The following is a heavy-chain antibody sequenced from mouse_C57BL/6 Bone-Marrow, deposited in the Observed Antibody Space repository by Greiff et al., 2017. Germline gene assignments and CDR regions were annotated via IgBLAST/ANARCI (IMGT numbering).Heavy chain of an antibody. Sequence: QVQLQQSGAELVKPGASVKMSCKASGYTFTTYPIEWMKQNHGKSLEWIGNFHPYNDDTKYNEKFKGKATLTVEKSSSTVYLELSRLTSDDSAVYYCATRYYGSSYWYFDVWGTGTTVTVSS. V-gene: IGHV1-47*01. CDR2: FHPYNDDT. CDR3: ATRYYGSSYWYFDV. D-gene: IGHD1-1*01. CDR1: GYTFTTYP. J-gene: IGHJ1*03.